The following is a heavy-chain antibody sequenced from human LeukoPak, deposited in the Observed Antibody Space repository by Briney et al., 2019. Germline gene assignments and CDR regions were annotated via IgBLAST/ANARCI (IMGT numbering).Heavy chain of an antibody. V-gene: IGHV1-18*01. CDR2: ISAYNGNT. D-gene: IGHD6-13*01. CDR3: ARAYSSSWALRGVYAM. J-gene: IGHJ3*01. CDR1: GYTFTSYG. Sequence: GASVKVSCKASGYTFTSYGISWVRQAPGQGLEWMGWISAYNGNTNYAQKLQGRVTMTTDTSTSTAYMELRSLRSDDTAVYYCARAYSSSWALRGVYAMWGQGTMVTVSS.